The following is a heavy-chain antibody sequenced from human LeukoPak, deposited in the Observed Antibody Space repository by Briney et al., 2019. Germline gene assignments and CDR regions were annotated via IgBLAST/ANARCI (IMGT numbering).Heavy chain of an antibody. Sequence: SETLSLTCVVYVGSFSGYYWSWIRQPPGKGREGMGEINHSGSTNYNPSLKSRVTISVDRSKNQFSLKLTSVTAADTAVYYCARVKYDYDSSRFDPWGQGTLVTISS. V-gene: IGHV4-34*01. CDR3: ARVKYDYDSSRFDP. J-gene: IGHJ5*02. D-gene: IGHD3-22*01. CDR1: VGSFSGYY. CDR2: INHSGST.